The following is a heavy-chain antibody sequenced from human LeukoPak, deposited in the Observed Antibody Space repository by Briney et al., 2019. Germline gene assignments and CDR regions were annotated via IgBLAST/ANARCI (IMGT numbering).Heavy chain of an antibody. CDR1: GGTFSSYA. CDR2: IIPILGIA. J-gene: IGHJ3*02. D-gene: IGHD3-22*01. Sequence: ASVKVSCKASGGTFSSYAISWVRQAPGQGLEWMGRIIPILGIANYAQKFQGRVTITADKSTSTAYMELSSLRSEDTAVYYCARATDYYDSSGYDHGNAFDIWGQGTMVTVSS. CDR3: ARATDYYDSSGYDHGNAFDI. V-gene: IGHV1-69*04.